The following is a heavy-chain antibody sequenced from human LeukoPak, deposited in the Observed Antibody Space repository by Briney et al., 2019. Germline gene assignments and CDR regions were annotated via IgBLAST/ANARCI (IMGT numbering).Heavy chain of an antibody. V-gene: IGHV3-30-3*01. Sequence: GGSLRLSCAASGFTFSSYAMHWVRQAPGKGLEWVAVISYDGSNKYYADSVKGRFTISRDNSKNTLYLQMNSLRAEDTTVYYCARDRGQVVPVAADYWGQGTLVTVSS. D-gene: IGHD2-2*01. CDR3: ARDRGQVVPVAADY. CDR2: ISYDGSNK. J-gene: IGHJ4*02. CDR1: GFTFSSYA.